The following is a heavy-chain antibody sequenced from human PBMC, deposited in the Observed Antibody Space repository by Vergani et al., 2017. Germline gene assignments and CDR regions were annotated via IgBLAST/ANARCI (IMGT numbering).Heavy chain of an antibody. J-gene: IGHJ4*02. D-gene: IGHD3-9*01. Sequence: QVQVVQPAAEVKKSRASVKASCKTPGYTFSDYYMHWVRQAPGQGLEWMGIINPSGGHTNYAQKFQGRVTMTRDTSTSTVYMELSSLRSEDSAIYDCARVYYGILTGYRFWGQGTLVTVSA. CDR3: ARVYYGILTGYRF. CDR2: INPSGGHT. CDR1: GYTFSDYY. V-gene: IGHV1-46*03.